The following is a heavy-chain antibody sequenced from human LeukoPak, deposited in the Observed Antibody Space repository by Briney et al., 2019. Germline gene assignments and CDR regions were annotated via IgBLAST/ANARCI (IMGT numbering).Heavy chain of an antibody. D-gene: IGHD1-26*01. CDR2: IYYSGST. CDR3: ARALRPQLLNWFDP. V-gene: IGHV4-39*07. Sequence: SETLSLTCTVSGGSISSSSYYWGWIRQPPGKGLEWIGSIYYSGSTYYNPSLKSRVTISVDTSKNQFSLKLSSVTAADTAVYYCARALRPQLLNWFDPWGQGTLVTVSS. J-gene: IGHJ5*02. CDR1: GGSISSSSYY.